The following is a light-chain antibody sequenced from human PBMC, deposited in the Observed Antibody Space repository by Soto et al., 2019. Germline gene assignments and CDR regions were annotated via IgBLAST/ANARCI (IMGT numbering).Light chain of an antibody. J-gene: IGKJ2*01. CDR2: GAS. V-gene: IGKV3-15*01. CDR3: QQYSNWPPYT. CDR1: QSVSSN. Sequence: EIVMTRSPATLSVSPGERATLSCRASQSVSSNLAWHQQKPGQAPRLLIDGASTRATGIPARFSGSGSGTKFTLTISSLQSADFAVYYCQQYSNWPPYTFGQGTKLEIK.